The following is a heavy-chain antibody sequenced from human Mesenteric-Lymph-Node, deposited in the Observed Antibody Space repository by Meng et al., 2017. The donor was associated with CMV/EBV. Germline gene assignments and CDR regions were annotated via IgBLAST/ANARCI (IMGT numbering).Heavy chain of an antibody. J-gene: IGHJ6*02. D-gene: IGHD2-15*01. CDR3: GTAATYGMDV. Sequence: GESLKISCAASGFTFSSYWMSWVRQAPGKGLEWVSSISSSSSYIYYADSVKGRFTISRDNAKNSLYLQMNSLRAEDTAVYYCGTAATYGMDVWGQGTTVTVSS. CDR1: GFTFSSYW. CDR2: ISSSSSYI. V-gene: IGHV3-21*01.